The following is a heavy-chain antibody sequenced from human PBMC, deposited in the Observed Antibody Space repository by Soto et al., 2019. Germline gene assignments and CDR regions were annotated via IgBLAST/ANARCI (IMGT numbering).Heavy chain of an antibody. J-gene: IGHJ6*02. D-gene: IGHD3-3*01. CDR3: ARGRAMTSSGSVYYGMDV. Sequence: EVQLVESGGGLVQPGGSLRLSCAASGFTFRTYSMCWVRQAPGKGLEWVANIRQDGGQTNYVDSVRGRFTISRDSAENSLYLHMNSLRAEDTAVYYCARGRAMTSSGSVYYGMDVWGQGTTVTVSS. CDR1: GFTFRTYS. CDR2: IRQDGGQT. V-gene: IGHV3-7*05.